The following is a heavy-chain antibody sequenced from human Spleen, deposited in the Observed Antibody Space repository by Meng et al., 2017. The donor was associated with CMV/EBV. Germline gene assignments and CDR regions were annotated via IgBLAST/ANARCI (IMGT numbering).Heavy chain of an antibody. J-gene: IGHJ6*02. CDR3: AKAQLAMVVTGMDV. D-gene: IGHD4-23*01. Sequence: GESLKISCAASGFTFSGYGMHWVRQPPGKGLEWVSFIHYDGTNKYYADSVKGRFTISRDNSKSTLYLQMNSLRAEDTAVYYCAKAQLAMVVTGMDVWGQGTTVTVS. CDR1: GFTFSGYG. CDR2: IHYDGTNK. V-gene: IGHV3-30*02.